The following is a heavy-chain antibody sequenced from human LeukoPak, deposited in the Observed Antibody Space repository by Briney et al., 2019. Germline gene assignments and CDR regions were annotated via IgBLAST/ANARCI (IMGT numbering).Heavy chain of an antibody. CDR2: ISTSGSYI. V-gene: IGHV3-21*01. CDR3: ASQTPRRLPIAVADYFDY. D-gene: IGHD6-19*01. Sequence: QPGGSLRLSCAVSGFTFSISAMTWVRQAPGKGLEWVSFISTSGSYIYYADSVKGRFTISRDNAKSSLYLQMNSLRAEDTAVYYCASQTPRRLPIAVADYFDYWGQGTLVTVSS. J-gene: IGHJ4*02. CDR1: GFTFSISA.